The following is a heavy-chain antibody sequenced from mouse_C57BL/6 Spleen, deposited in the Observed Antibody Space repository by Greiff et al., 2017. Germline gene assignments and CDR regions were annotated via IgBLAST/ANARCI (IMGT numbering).Heavy chain of an antibody. Sequence: QVQLKESGPGLVAPSQSLSITCTVSGFSLTSYGVHWVRQPPGKGLEWLVVIWSDGSTTYNSALKSRLSISKDNSKSQVFLKMNSLQTDDTAMYYCARGITTVRGLMDYWGQGTSVTVSS. CDR2: IWSDGST. J-gene: IGHJ4*01. CDR3: ARGITTVRGLMDY. D-gene: IGHD1-1*01. V-gene: IGHV2-6*03. CDR1: GFSLTSYG.